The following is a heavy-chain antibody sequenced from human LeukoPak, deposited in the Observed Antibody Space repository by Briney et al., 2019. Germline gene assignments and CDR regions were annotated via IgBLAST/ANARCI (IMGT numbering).Heavy chain of an antibody. J-gene: IGHJ6*03. Sequence: SETLSLTCTVSGGSISSYYWSWIRQSPVRGLEWIGYIFPSGSAFYNPSLESRVTISQDTSENQFSLRLSSVTAADTAVYYCARRNHYFYYMDVWGKGTMLTVSS. CDR3: ARRNHYFYYMDV. V-gene: IGHV4-4*09. CDR2: IFPSGSA. D-gene: IGHD1-14*01. CDR1: GGSISSYY.